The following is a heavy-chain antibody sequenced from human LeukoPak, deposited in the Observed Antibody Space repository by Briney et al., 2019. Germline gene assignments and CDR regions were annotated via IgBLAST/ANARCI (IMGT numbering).Heavy chain of an antibody. CDR2: IYYSGTT. V-gene: IGHV4-59*01. CDR1: GGPISSYY. J-gene: IGHJ4*02. CDR3: ARGVYIAAAQYGY. Sequence: PSETLSLTCTVSGGPISSYYWSWIRQPPGKGLEWIGYIYYSGTTNYNPSLKSRVTIAVDTSKNQFSLKLSSVTAADTAVYYCARGVYIAAAQYGYWGQGTLVTVSS. D-gene: IGHD6-13*01.